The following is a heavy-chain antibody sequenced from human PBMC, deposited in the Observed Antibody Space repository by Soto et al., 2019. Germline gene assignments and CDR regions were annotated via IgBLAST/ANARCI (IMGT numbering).Heavy chain of an antibody. CDR2: ITYSGGYA. CDR3: VKALRYFDWLPDFDY. D-gene: IGHD3-9*01. Sequence: PWGSLSLSCVASGITFGSRALSWVRQAPGEGLEWVSTITYSGGYAKYAYSVKGRFTISRDNSKNTLYLQMSSLRAEDTAVYYCVKALRYFDWLPDFDYWGQGTLVTVSS. V-gene: IGHV3-64D*06. CDR1: GITFGSRA. J-gene: IGHJ4*02.